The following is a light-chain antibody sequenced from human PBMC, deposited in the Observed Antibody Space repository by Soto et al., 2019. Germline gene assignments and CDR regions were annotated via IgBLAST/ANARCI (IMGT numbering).Light chain of an antibody. V-gene: IGKV1-5*03. CDR3: QQYNSYVYS. CDR2: KAS. CDR1: QNIDAW. J-gene: IGKJ2*03. Sequence: IQMTQSPSTLSASVGDRXXXXXRAKQNIDAWLAWYQQKTGKAPKGLIYKASSLESGVPSRFSASGFGTEFTLTISSLQPDDFATYYCQQYNSYVYSFGGGTKV.